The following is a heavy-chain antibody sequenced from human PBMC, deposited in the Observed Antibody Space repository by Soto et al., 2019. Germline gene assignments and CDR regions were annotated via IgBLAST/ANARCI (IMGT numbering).Heavy chain of an antibody. Sequence: ASVKVSCKASGYTFTSYYMHWVRQAPGQGLEWMGIINPSGGSTSYAQKFQGRVTMTRDTSTSTVYMELSSLRYEDTAVYYCARDQGYYDILTGYPMGPNWFDPWGQGTLVTVSS. V-gene: IGHV1-46*01. CDR3: ARDQGYYDILTGYPMGPNWFDP. D-gene: IGHD3-9*01. J-gene: IGHJ5*02. CDR1: GYTFTSYY. CDR2: INPSGGST.